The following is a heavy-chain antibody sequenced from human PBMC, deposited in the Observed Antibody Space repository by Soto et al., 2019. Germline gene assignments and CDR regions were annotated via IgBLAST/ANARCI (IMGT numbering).Heavy chain of an antibody. CDR2: ISSSSSYT. CDR3: ARDHHRYSGYDYVDY. J-gene: IGHJ4*02. V-gene: IGHV3-11*05. Sequence: PGGSLRLSCVASGFTFSDYYMSWIRQAPGKGLEWVSYISSSSSYTNYADSVKGRFTISRDNAKNSLYLQMNSLRAEDTAAYYCARDHHRYSGYDYVDYWGQGTLVTVSS. D-gene: IGHD5-12*01. CDR1: GFTFSDYY.